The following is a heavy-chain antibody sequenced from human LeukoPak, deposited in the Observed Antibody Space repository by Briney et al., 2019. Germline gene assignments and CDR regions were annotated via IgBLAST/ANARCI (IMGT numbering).Heavy chain of an antibody. J-gene: IGHJ3*01. CDR2: ITTNGGNT. V-gene: IGHV3-64*02. Sequence: PGGCLRPSCAPSGFTFGIYSMHSVRLAPGDGTGHVSFITTNGGNTYYADSVKGRFTISRDNSKDTLFLQMGSLRAEDMAVYYCAKPLTSYSSGFSDVFDVWGHGSMVTVSS. CDR1: GFTFGIYS. CDR3: AKPLTSYSSGFSDVFDV. D-gene: IGHD4-11*01.